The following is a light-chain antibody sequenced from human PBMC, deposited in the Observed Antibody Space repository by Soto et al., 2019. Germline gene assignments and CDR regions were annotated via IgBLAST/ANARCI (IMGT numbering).Light chain of an antibody. V-gene: IGKV3-20*01. CDR3: QQYGSSPRFT. CDR2: GAS. J-gene: IGKJ3*01. CDR1: QSVSSSY. Sequence: EIVLTQSPGTLSLSPGERATLSCRASQSVSSSYLAWYHQKPGQAPRLLIYGASSRATGIPDRFSGSGSGTYFTLTISRLEPEDFAVYYCQQYGSSPRFTFGPGTKVDIK.